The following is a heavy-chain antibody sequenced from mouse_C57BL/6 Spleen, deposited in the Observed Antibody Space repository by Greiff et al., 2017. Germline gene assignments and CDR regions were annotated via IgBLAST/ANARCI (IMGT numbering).Heavy chain of an antibody. CDR2: IDPETGGT. V-gene: IGHV1-15*01. Sequence: QVQLKQSGAELVRPGASVTLSCKASGYTFTDYEMHWVKQTPVHGLEWIGAIDPETGGTAYNQKFKGKAILTADKSSSTAYMELRSLTSEDSAVYYCTRQGISVYGSSWYFDVWGTGTTVTVSS. J-gene: IGHJ1*03. CDR1: GYTFTDYE. D-gene: IGHD1-1*01. CDR3: TRQGISVYGSSWYFDV.